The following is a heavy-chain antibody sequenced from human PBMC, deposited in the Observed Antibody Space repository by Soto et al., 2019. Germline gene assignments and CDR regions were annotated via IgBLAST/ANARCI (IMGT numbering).Heavy chain of an antibody. CDR1: GGSFTSFP. CDR2: TYYRGTT. D-gene: IGHD4-4*01. CDR3: ARFDFSSYIMDV. V-gene: IGHV4-59*01. Sequence: QVQLQESGPGLVKASETLSLTCTVSGGSFTSFPWSWIRQPPGKGLEWIGYTYYRGTTYYNPSLKRRVTISVDTSKNQLSLHLTSVTAADTAVYYCARFDFSSYIMDVWGQGTTVTVSS. J-gene: IGHJ6*02.